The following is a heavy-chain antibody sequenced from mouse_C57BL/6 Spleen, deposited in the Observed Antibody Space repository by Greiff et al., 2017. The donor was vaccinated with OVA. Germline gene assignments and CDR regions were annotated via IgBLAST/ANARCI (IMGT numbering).Heavy chain of an antibody. V-gene: IGHV1-53*01. CDR3: ARGYYGSSYVDFDV. CDR1: GYTFTSYW. D-gene: IGHD1-1*01. J-gene: IGHJ1*03. Sequence: VQLQQPGTELVKPGASVKLSCKASGYTFTSYWMHWVQQRPGQGLEWIGNINPRNGGTNYNEKFKSKATLTVDKSSSTAYMQLSSLTSEDSAVYYCARGYYGSSYVDFDVWGTGTTVTVSS. CDR2: INPRNGGT.